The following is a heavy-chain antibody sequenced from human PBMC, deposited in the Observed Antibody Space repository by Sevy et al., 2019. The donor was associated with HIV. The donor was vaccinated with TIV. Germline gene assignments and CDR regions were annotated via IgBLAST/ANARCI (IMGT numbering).Heavy chain of an antibody. V-gene: IGHV4-34*01. J-gene: IGHJ4*02. Sequence: SETLSLTCAVYGGSFSGYYWSWIRQPPGKGLEWIGEINHSGSTNYNPSLKSRVTISVDTSKNQFALKLSSVAAADTAVYYFARGLRRYGYNYGYWGQGTLVTVSS. D-gene: IGHD5-12*01. CDR3: ARGLRRYGYNYGY. CDR2: INHSGST. CDR1: GGSFSGYY.